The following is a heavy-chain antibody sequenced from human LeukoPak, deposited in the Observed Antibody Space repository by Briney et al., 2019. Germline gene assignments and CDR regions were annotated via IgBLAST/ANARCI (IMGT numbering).Heavy chain of an antibody. D-gene: IGHD6-19*01. V-gene: IGHV5-51*01. Sequence: GESLKISCKGSGYSFTSDWIGWVRQMPGKGLEWMGIIYGGDSETRYSPSFQGQVTISADKSISTAYLQWSSLKASDTAMYYCARHPSYTRGWPFDSWGQGTLVTVSS. J-gene: IGHJ4*02. CDR1: GYSFTSDW. CDR2: IYGGDSET. CDR3: ARHPSYTRGWPFDS.